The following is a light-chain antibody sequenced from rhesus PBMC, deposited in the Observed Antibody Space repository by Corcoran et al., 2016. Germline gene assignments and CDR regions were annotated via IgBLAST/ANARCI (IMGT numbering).Light chain of an antibody. V-gene: IGKV1-19*01. Sequence: DIQMSQSPSSLSASVGDKVTITCHASQDISSWLAWYQQNPGKAPKPLIYSASSLQSGVPSRFSGSGAGTHYTLTITSLQPEDFATYYCQQYDDFPRTLGGGTKVEIK. CDR2: SAS. CDR1: QDISSW. J-gene: IGKJ4*01. CDR3: QQYDDFPRT.